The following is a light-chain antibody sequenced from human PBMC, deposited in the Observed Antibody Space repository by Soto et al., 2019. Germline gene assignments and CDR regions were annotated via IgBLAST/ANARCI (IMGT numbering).Light chain of an antibody. V-gene: IGKV3-11*01. Sequence: EIVLTQSPATLSLSPGERATLSCRASQSVSRYLAWYQQKPGQAPRLLIYDASNRATGIPARFSGSGSVTDFTLTISSLEPEDCAVYYCQQRSDWPSTVGGGTKGQIK. CDR1: QSVSRY. CDR3: QQRSDWPST. J-gene: IGKJ4*01. CDR2: DAS.